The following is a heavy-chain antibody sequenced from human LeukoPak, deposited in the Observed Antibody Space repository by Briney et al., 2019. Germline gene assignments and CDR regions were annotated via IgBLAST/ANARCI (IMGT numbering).Heavy chain of an antibody. J-gene: IGHJ4*02. Sequence: GGSLRLSCAAAGFTFSSYAMSWVRRAPGKGPEWVSTMGAGGVTIYYADSVKGRFTISRDNSKNTLYPQMNSLRAEDTAVYYCANSGSSTNWYPFFDYWSQGTLVTVSS. CDR3: ANSGSSTNWYPFFDY. V-gene: IGHV3-23*01. CDR1: GFTFSSYA. D-gene: IGHD6-13*01. CDR2: MGAGGVTI.